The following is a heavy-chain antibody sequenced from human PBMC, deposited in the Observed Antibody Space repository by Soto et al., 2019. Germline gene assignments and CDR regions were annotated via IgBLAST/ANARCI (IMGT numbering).Heavy chain of an antibody. J-gene: IGHJ5*02. CDR3: ARDRLHDSSSRWGNCFAP. CDR2: IIPILGIA. Sequence: QVQLVQSGAEVKKPGSSVKVSCKASGGTFSSYTISWVRQAPGQGLEWMGRIIPILGIANYAQKFQGRVTITADKSTSTPYLELSRLRSEDTAVYSCARDRLHDSSSRWGNCFAPWGQGTLVTVSS. CDR1: GGTFSSYT. V-gene: IGHV1-69*08. D-gene: IGHD6-13*01.